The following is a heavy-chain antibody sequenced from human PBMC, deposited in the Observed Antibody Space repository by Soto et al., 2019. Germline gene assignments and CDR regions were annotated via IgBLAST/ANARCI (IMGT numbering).Heavy chain of an antibody. J-gene: IGHJ3*01. V-gene: IGHV1-18*04. CDR3: ARGGFLERSDF. CDR1: GYAFTSHL. CDR2: ISANSGNK. Sequence: QIQLAQSGGEVKKPGASVTVSCKVSGYAFTSHLLTWVRQAPGQGLEWVGWISANSGNKKYRQSLQGRVTMTTESSTSTAYLELRDLRLDDTAVYYCARGGFLERSDFWGQGTMVTVSS. D-gene: IGHD3-3*01.